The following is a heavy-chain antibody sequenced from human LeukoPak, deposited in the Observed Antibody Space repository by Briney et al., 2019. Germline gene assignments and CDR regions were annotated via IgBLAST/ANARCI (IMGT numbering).Heavy chain of an antibody. CDR3: ARQTGSGLFILP. CDR2: IYYTGSS. CDR1: GGSISSSSYY. V-gene: IGHV4-39*01. J-gene: IGHJ4*02. D-gene: IGHD3/OR15-3a*01. Sequence: SETLSLTCTVSGGSISSSSYYWGWIRQPPGKGLEWIGSIYYTGSSYYNPSLKSRVTISVDTSKNQFSLKLSSVTAADTAVYYCARQTGSGLFILPGGQGTLVTVSS.